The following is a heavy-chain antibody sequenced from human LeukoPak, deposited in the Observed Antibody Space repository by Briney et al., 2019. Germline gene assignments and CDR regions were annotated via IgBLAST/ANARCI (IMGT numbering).Heavy chain of an antibody. CDR2: ISYDGSNE. Sequence: GGSLRLSCAASGFTFSDYAMYWVRQSPGKGLEWVAVISYDGSNEYYAGSVKGRFTISRDNSRNTLFLQMNSLRGDDTAVYFCARDWGRGDSYYLDFWGQGILVTVSS. CDR1: GFTFSDYA. CDR3: ARDWGRGDSYYLDF. D-gene: IGHD4-17*01. V-gene: IGHV3-30*04. J-gene: IGHJ4*02.